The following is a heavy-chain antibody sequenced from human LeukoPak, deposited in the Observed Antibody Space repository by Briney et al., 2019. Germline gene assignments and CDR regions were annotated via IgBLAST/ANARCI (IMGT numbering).Heavy chain of an antibody. CDR1: GFTFSSYA. CDR2: ISGSGGST. V-gene: IGHV3-23*01. J-gene: IGHJ6*02. Sequence: PGGSLRLSCAASGFTFSSYAMSWVRQAPGKGLEWVSAISGSGGSTYYAGSVKGRFTISRDNSKNTLYLQMNSLRAEDTAVYYCAKANYMTILSAVYYGMDVWGQGTTVTVSS. D-gene: IGHD4/OR15-4a*01. CDR3: AKANYMTILSAVYYGMDV.